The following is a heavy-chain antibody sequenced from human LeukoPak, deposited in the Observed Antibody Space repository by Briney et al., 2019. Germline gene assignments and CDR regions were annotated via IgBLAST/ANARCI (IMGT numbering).Heavy chain of an antibody. CDR3: AKVVGGYSYGHAFDY. J-gene: IGHJ4*02. V-gene: IGHV3-23*01. CDR2: ISGSGGST. CDR1: GFTFSSYA. D-gene: IGHD5-18*01. Sequence: GGSLRLSCAASGFTFSSYAMSWVRQAPGKGLEWVSAISGSGGSTYYADSVKGRFTISRDNSKNTLYLQMNSLRAEDTAVYYCAKVVGGYSYGHAFDYWGQGTLVTVSS.